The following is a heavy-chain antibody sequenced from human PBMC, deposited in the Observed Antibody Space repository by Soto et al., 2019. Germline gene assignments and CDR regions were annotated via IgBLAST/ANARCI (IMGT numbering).Heavy chain of an antibody. Sequence: QVQLVQSGAEVKKPESSVKVSCKAPGGTFSTYAISWVRQAPGQGLEWMGGIIPMFGTANYAQRFQVRVTIPAHESMNTVYMELRSLRPEDTAVYFCASGIQLWLRRINHGDSGWGPGTLVTVSS. D-gene: IGHD5-18*01. J-gene: IGHJ4*02. V-gene: IGHV1-69*12. CDR3: ASGIQLWLRRINHGDSG. CDR1: GGTFSTYA. CDR2: IIPMFGTA.